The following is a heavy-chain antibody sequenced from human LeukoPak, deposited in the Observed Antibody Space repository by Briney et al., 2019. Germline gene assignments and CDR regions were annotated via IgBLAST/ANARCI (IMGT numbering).Heavy chain of an antibody. D-gene: IGHD6-13*01. Sequence: GRSLRLSCAASGFTFSTYGMHWVRQAPGKGLEWVAVISNDGSNKLYADSVKGRFTISRDNSKNTVYLQMNSLSGEDTAVYYCARGHGNLPADGPDTSNWFDPWGQGTLVTVSS. CDR3: ARGHGNLPADGPDTSNWFDP. CDR1: GFTFSTYG. V-gene: IGHV3-30*03. J-gene: IGHJ5*02. CDR2: ISNDGSNK.